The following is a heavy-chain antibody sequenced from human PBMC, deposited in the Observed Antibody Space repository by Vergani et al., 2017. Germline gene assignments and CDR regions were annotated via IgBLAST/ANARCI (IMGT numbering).Heavy chain of an antibody. D-gene: IGHD3-22*01. CDR3: AKDFNLDSSGYYDY. CDR2: ISYDGSNK. Sequence: QVQLVEPGGGVVQPGRSLRLSCAASGFTFSSYGMHWVRQAPGKGLEWVAVISYDGSNKYYADSVKGRFTISRDNSKNTLYLQMNSLRAEDTAVYYCAKDFNLDSSGYYDYWGQGTLVTVSS. CDR1: GFTFSSYG. V-gene: IGHV3-30*18. J-gene: IGHJ4*02.